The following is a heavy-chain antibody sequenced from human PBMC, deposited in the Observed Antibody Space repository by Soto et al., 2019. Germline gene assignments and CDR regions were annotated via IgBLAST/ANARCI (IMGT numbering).Heavy chain of an antibody. D-gene: IGHD4-17*01. V-gene: IGHV4-39*01. J-gene: IGHJ2*01. CDR3: AGPHDYGEPNQWYFDL. CDR2: IYYSGST. CDR1: GGSISSSSYY. Sequence: QLQLQESGPGLVKPSETLSLTCTVSGGSISSSSYYWGWIRQPPGKGLEWIGSIYYSGSTYYNPSLKSRVTIAVDTSKNQFSLKLSSVTAADTAMYYCAGPHDYGEPNQWYFDLWGRGTLVTVSS.